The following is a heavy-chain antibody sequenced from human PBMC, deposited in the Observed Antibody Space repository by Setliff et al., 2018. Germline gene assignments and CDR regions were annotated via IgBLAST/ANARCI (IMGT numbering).Heavy chain of an antibody. CDR3: ARALYAPVGPTDNWFDP. CDR2: IYYSGNT. Sequence: PSETLSLTCTVSGGSISSISYYWGWIRQPPGKGLEWIGSIYYSGNTYYNPSLESRVTISVDTSKNQFSLKLSSVTAADTALYYCARALYAPVGPTDNWFDPWGQGTLVTVSS. D-gene: IGHD1-26*01. V-gene: IGHV4-39*01. J-gene: IGHJ5*02. CDR1: GGSISSISYY.